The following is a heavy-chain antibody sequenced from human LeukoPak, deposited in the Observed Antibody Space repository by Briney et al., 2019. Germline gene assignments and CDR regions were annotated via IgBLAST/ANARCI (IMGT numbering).Heavy chain of an antibody. CDR2: IYYSGST. J-gene: IGHJ4*02. CDR3: ARGGRHYYDSSGCIDY. Sequence: SETLSLTCTVSGGSISSGDYYWSWIRQPSGKGLEWIGYIYYSGSTYYNPSLKSRVTISVDTSKNQFSLKLSSVTAADTAVYYCARGGRHYYDSSGCIDYWGQGTLVTVSS. D-gene: IGHD3-22*01. CDR1: GGSISSGDYY. V-gene: IGHV4-30-4*01.